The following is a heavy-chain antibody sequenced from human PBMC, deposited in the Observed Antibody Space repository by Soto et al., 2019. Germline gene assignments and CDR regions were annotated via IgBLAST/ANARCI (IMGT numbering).Heavy chain of an antibody. CDR3: ARTDTSVVHFDY. CDR2: VHYSGNT. D-gene: IGHD5-18*01. Sequence: KSSETLSLTCTVSGGSISSYYWSWIRQPPGKGLEWIGYVHYSGNTNYNPSLKSRVTISVDTSKNRFFLRLTSVTAADTAVYYCARTDTSVVHFDYWGQGILVTVSS. CDR1: GGSISSYY. J-gene: IGHJ4*02. V-gene: IGHV4-59*01.